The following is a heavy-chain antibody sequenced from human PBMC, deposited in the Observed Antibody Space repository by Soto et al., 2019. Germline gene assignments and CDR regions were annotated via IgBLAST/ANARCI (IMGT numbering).Heavy chain of an antibody. J-gene: IGHJ3*02. CDR1: GFTFSSYA. CDR2: ISGSGGST. V-gene: IGHV3-23*01. D-gene: IGHD2-15*01. CDR3: AKLRWVVVVAATNDAFDI. Sequence: GGSLRLSCAASGFTFSSYAMSWVRQAPGKGLEWVSAISGSGGSTYYADSVKGRFTISRDNSKNTLYLQMNSLRAEDTAVYYCAKLRWVVVVAATNDAFDIWGQGTMVTVSS.